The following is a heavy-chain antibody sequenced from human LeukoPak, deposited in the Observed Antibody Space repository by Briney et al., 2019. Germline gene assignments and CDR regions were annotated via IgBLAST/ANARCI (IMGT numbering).Heavy chain of an antibody. J-gene: IGHJ4*02. Sequence: SETLSLTRAVYGGSFSGYYWSWIRQPPGKGLEWIGEINHSGSTNYNPSLKSRVTISVDTSKNQFSLKLSSVTAAETAVYYCARHRSYVWGSYRYPIGFDYWGQGTLVTVSS. D-gene: IGHD3-16*02. CDR1: GGSFSGYY. V-gene: IGHV4-34*01. CDR2: INHSGST. CDR3: ARHRSYVWGSYRYPIGFDY.